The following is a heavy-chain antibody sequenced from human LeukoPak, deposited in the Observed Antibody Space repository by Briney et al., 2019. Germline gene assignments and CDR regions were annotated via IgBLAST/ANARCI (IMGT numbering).Heavy chain of an antibody. J-gene: IGHJ6*02. CDR1: GGTFSSYA. CDR3: ARDKLELRFYGMDV. Sequence: GASVKVSCTASGGTFSSYATSWVRQAPGQGLEWMGGIIPIFGTANYAQKFQGRVTITADESTSTAYMELSSLRSEDTAVYYCARDKLELRFYGMDVWGQGTTVTVSS. V-gene: IGHV1-69*13. CDR2: IIPIFGTA. D-gene: IGHD1-7*01.